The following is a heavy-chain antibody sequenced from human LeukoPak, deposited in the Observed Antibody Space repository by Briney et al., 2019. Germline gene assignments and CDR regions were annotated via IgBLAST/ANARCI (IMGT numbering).Heavy chain of an antibody. CDR1: GGSISSGGYY. V-gene: IGHV4-31*03. CDR3: ARGRAWQQLVNWFDP. CDR2: IYYSGST. Sequence: PSETLSLTCTVSGGSISSGGYYWSWIRQHPGKGLEWTGYIYYSGSTYYNPSPKGRVTISVDTSKNQFSLKLSSVTAADTAVYYCARGRAWQQLVNWFDPWGQGTLVTVSS. J-gene: IGHJ5*02. D-gene: IGHD6-13*01.